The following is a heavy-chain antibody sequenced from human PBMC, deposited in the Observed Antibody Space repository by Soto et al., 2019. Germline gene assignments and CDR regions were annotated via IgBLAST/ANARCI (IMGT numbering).Heavy chain of an antibody. Sequence: QVQLVESGGGVVQPGRSLRLSCAASGFTFSSYGMHWVRQAPGKGLEWVAVIWYDGSNKYYADSVKGRFTISRDNSKNTLYLQMNSLGAEDTAVYYCARGYDYGDAYYGMGVWGHGTTVTASS. CDR3: ARGYDYGDAYYGMGV. V-gene: IGHV3-33*01. CDR2: IWYDGSNK. J-gene: IGHJ6*01. CDR1: GFTFSSYG. D-gene: IGHD4-17*01.